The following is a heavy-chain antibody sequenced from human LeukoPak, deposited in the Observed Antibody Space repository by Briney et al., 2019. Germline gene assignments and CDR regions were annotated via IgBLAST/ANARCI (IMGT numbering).Heavy chain of an antibody. CDR1: GGSFNNYS. CDR3: ARDRGGSYSAIDY. CDR2: ISSSSTI. Sequence: ETLSLTCAVYGGSFNNYSWSWIRQAPGKGLEWVSFISSSSTIYYADSVKGRFTISRDNAKNSLYLQMNSLRAEDTAVYYCARDRGGSYSAIDYWGQGTLVTVSS. J-gene: IGHJ4*02. D-gene: IGHD1-26*01. V-gene: IGHV3-69-1*01.